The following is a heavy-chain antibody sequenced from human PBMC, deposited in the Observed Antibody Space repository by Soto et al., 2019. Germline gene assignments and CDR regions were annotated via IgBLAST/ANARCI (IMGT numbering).Heavy chain of an antibody. D-gene: IGHD6-25*01. CDR2: IYHSGSS. V-gene: IGHV4-4*02. J-gene: IGHJ4*02. Sequence: QVQLQQSGPGLVKPSGTLSLTCAVSGDSITSDKWSSRIRQPPGKGLQWIGEIYHSGSSKYNPSLKSRVIISVDKSKNQFSLKVSSVTAADTAVYYCARGETQRQRDHWGQGTLVTVSS. CDR1: GDSITSDKW. CDR3: ARGETQRQRDH.